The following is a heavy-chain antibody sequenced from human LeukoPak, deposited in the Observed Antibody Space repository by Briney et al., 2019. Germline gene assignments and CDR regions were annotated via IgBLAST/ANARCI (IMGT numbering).Heavy chain of an antibody. J-gene: IGHJ6*02. D-gene: IGHD1-14*01. CDR3: AREYPTTYYYYGMDV. CDR2: ISYDGSNK. V-gene: IGHV3-30*04. Sequence: GGSLRLSCAASGFTFSSYAMHWVRQAPGKGLEWVAVISYDGSNKYYADSVKGRFTISRDNSKNTLYPQMNSLRVEDTAVYYCAREYPTTYYYYGMDVWGQGTTVTVSS. CDR1: GFTFSSYA.